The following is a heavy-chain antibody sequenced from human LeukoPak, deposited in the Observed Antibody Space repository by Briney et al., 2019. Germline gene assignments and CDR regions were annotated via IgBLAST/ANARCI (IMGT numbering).Heavy chain of an antibody. V-gene: IGHV3-48*04. Sequence: GGSLRLSCTVSGFTVSSNSMSWVRQAPGKGLEWVSYISSSGSTIYYADSVKGRFTISRDNAKNSLYLQMNSLRAEDTAVYYCASYYGGNLRHWGQGTLVTVSS. J-gene: IGHJ4*02. D-gene: IGHD4-23*01. CDR1: GFTVSSNS. CDR2: ISSSGSTI. CDR3: ASYYGGNLRH.